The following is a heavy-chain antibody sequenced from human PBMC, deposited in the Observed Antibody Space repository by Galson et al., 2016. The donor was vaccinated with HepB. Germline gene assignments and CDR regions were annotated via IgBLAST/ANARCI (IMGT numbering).Heavy chain of an antibody. CDR3: AKEGHHDFWSGYYNWFAP. J-gene: IGHJ5*02. CDR2: ISYDGTNK. D-gene: IGHD3-3*01. V-gene: IGHV3-30-3*01. CDR1: GFIFSSYA. Sequence: SLRLSCAASGFIFSSYAIHWVRQAPGKGLEWVAAISYDGTNKYYADSVKGRFTISRDNSKNSLYLQMNSLRPEDTAVYYCAKEGHHDFWSGYYNWFAPWGQGTLVTVSS.